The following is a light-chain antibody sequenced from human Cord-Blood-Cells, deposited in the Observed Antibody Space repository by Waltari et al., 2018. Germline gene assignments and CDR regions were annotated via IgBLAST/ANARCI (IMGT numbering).Light chain of an antibody. CDR1: QSVSSY. CDR2: DAS. Sequence: TQSPATLSLSPGERATLSCRASQSVSSYLAWYQQKPGQAPRLLIYDASNRATGIPARFSGSGSGTDFTLTISSLEPEDFAVYYCQQRSNWTPLTFGGGTKVEIK. J-gene: IGKJ4*01. CDR3: QQRSNWTPLT. V-gene: IGKV3-11*01.